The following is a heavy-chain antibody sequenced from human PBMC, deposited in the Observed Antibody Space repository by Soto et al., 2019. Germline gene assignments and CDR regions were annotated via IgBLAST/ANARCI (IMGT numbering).Heavy chain of an antibody. V-gene: IGHV1-18*01. CDR3: ARDFSSSSGSYYYYGMDV. CDR2: ISAYNGNT. Sequence: ASVKVSCKASGYTFTSYGISRVRQAPGQGLEWMGWISAYNGNTNYAQKLQGRVTMTTDTSTSTAYMELRSLRSDDTAVYYCARDFSSSSGSYYYYGMDVWGQGTTVTVSS. D-gene: IGHD6-6*01. CDR1: GYTFTSYG. J-gene: IGHJ6*02.